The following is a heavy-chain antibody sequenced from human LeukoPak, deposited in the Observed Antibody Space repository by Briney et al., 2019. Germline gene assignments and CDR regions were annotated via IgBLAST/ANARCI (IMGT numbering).Heavy chain of an antibody. Sequence: GSLRLSCAASGFTFSSNYMSWIRQSPGEGLEWIGYIYYTGITKYNLSLKSRVTMSVDTSKNQFALELSSVTSADTAVYYCARSASRITAYDYWGQGILVSVSS. CDR2: IYYTGIT. V-gene: IGHV4-59*01. CDR3: ARSASRITAYDY. D-gene: IGHD3-16*01. J-gene: IGHJ4*02. CDR1: GFTFSSNY.